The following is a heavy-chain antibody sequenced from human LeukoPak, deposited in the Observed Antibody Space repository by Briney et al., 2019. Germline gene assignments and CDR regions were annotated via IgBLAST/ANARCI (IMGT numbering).Heavy chain of an antibody. Sequence: GGSLRLSCAASGFTFSTNWMHWVRQAPGTGLEWISVISGSGNSTYYADSVKGRFTISRDNSKNTLYLQMDSLRAEDTAVYYCAKRRDWGQGTLVTVSS. CDR3: AKRRD. CDR1: GFTFSTNW. J-gene: IGHJ4*02. V-gene: IGHV3-23*01. CDR2: ISGSGNST.